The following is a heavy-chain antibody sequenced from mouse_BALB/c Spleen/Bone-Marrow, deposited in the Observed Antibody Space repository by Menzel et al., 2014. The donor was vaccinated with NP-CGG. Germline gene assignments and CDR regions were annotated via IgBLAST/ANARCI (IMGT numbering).Heavy chain of an antibody. CDR1: GYTFTSYV. D-gene: IGHD3-1*01. J-gene: IGHJ2*01. CDR2: FNPYNDGT. CDR3: TRGATPDY. V-gene: IGHV1-14*01. Sequence: EVKLVESGPELVQPGALVKMSCKASGYTFTSYVMHWVKQKPGQGLEWIGYFNPYNDGTKYNEKFKGKATLTSDKSSSTAYMELSSLTSEDSAVYYCTRGATPDYWGQGTTLTVSS.